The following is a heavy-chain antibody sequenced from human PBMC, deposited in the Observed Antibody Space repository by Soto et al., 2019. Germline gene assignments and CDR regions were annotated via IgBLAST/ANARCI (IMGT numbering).Heavy chain of an antibody. CDR1: GGTFSSYT. V-gene: IGHV1-69*02. J-gene: IGHJ4*02. CDR3: ARADGQSSSASNY. Sequence: SVKVSCKASGGTFSSYTISWVRQAPGQGLEWMGRIIPILGIANYAQKFQGRVTITADKSTSTAYMELSSLRSEDTAVYYCARADGQSSSASNYWGQGTLVTVSS. D-gene: IGHD6-6*01. CDR2: IIPILGIA.